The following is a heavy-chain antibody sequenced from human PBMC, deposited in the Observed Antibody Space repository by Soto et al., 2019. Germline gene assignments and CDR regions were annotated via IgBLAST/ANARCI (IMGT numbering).Heavy chain of an antibody. Sequence: GGSLRLSCAASGFTFSSYDMHWVRQATGKGLEWVSAIGTAGDTYYPGSVKGRFTISRENAKNSLYLQMNSLRAEDTAVYYCARCQGFHGMDVWGQGTTVTVSS. CDR2: IGTAGDT. J-gene: IGHJ6*02. CDR1: GFTFSSYD. D-gene: IGHD3-3*01. CDR3: ARCQGFHGMDV. V-gene: IGHV3-13*01.